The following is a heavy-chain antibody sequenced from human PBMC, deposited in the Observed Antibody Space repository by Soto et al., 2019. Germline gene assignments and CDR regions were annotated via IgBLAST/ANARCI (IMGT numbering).Heavy chain of an antibody. CDR1: GGSISSYY. CDR2: IYYSGST. V-gene: IGHV4-59*01. D-gene: IGHD5-18*01. J-gene: IGHJ4*02. CDR3: ARVGTAMVTRIFDY. Sequence: SETLSLTCTVSGGSISSYYWSWIRQPPGKGLEWIGYIYYSGSTNYNPSLKSRVTISVDTSKNQFSLKLSSVTAADTAVYYCARVGTAMVTRIFDYWGQGTLVIVSA.